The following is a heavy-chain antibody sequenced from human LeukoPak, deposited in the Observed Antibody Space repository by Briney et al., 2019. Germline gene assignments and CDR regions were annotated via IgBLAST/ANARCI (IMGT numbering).Heavy chain of an antibody. D-gene: IGHD3-22*01. CDR3: ARGYYYDSSAYFDY. CDR1: VGSFTGYY. CDR2: INHSGNT. V-gene: IGHV4-34*01. J-gene: IGHJ4*02. Sequence: PETLSLTCAVYVGSFTGYYWSWIRDPPGKGREWIGEINHSGNTNYNPSLQSRVTISVDTSKNQFSLKLSSVTAADTAVYYCARGYYYDSSAYFDYWGQGTLVTVSS.